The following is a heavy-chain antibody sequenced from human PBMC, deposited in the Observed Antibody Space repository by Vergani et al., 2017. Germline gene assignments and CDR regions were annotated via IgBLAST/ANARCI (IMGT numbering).Heavy chain of an antibody. CDR2: ISGSGGST. CDR1: GFTFNHYA. D-gene: IGHD5-12*01. Sequence: EVHLLESGGDLVQPGGSLRLSCAASGFTFNHYAMNWVRQAPGKGLEWVSGISGSGGSTYYAGSGKGRFTISKDSSKNTLYLQMNSLSAGDTAVYYCAKANPRNSGYDYLYYYHAIDVWGQGTTVTVSS. J-gene: IGHJ6*02. CDR3: AKANPRNSGYDYLYYYHAIDV. V-gene: IGHV3-23*01.